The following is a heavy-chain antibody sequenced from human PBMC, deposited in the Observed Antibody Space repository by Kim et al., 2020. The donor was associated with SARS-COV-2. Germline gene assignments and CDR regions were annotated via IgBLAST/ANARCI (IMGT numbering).Heavy chain of an antibody. V-gene: IGHV3-53*01. Sequence: YTDSVKGRFTTSRDHSKNTLYLQMNSLNAEDTAIYYCAGDSNKGSALDFWGQGTLVTVSS. CDR3: AGDSNKGSALDF. J-gene: IGHJ4*02.